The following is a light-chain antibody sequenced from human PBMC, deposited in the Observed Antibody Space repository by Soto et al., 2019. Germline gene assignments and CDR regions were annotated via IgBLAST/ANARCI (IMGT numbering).Light chain of an antibody. CDR2: LNSDGSH. J-gene: IGLJ3*02. CDR3: QTWGTGIHWV. V-gene: IGLV4-69*01. Sequence: QPVLTQSPSASASLGASVKLTCTLSSGHSSYAIAWHQQQPEKGPRYLMKLNSDGSHSKGDGIPDRFSGSSSGAERYLTIPGLQSEDEADYYCQTWGTGIHWVFGGGTTLTVL. CDR1: SGHSSYA.